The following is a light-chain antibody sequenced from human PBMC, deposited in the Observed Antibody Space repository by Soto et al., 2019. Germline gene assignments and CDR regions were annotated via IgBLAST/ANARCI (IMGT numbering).Light chain of an antibody. J-gene: IGKJ5*01. V-gene: IGKV3-11*01. Sequence: EIVMTQSPATLSVSPGEGATLSCRASQSVSGNLAWYQQKPGQAPRLLIYDTSKRATGIPARFSGSGSGTDFTLTISSLEPEDFAVYYCQQRMNWPLTFGQGTRLE. CDR1: QSVSGN. CDR3: QQRMNWPLT. CDR2: DTS.